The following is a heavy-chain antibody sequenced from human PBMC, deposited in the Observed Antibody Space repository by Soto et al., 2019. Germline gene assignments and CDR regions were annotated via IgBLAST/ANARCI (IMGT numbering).Heavy chain of an antibody. CDR2: IIPMFGTA. V-gene: IGHV1-69*01. CDR1: GGTFSRYP. D-gene: IGHD6-19*01. CDR3: ARALAVAGLSHGMDV. J-gene: IGHJ6*02. Sequence: QVQLVQSGAEVRKPGSSVKVSCKASGGTFSRYPISWVRQAPGQGLEWMGGIIPMFGTANHAQKSQGRVNITADESTSTAYMELSSLRSEDTAMYFCARALAVAGLSHGMDVWGQGTTVIVSS.